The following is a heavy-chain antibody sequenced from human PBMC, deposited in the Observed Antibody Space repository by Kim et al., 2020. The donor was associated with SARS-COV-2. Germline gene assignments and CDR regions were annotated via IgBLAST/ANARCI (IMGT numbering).Heavy chain of an antibody. D-gene: IGHD3-10*01. Sequence: IGYSDSVKGRFTIARDNAKTSLYLQMNSLGAEDTALYYCPKLYGSGRYGDYWGQGTLVTVSA. V-gene: IGHV3-9*01. CDR2: I. CDR3: PKLYGSGRYGDY. J-gene: IGHJ4*02.